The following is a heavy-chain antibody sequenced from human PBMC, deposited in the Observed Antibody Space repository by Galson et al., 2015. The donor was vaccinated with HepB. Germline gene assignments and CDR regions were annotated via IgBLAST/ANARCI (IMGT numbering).Heavy chain of an antibody. CDR2: INGRGSTR. CDR1: GFIFRHHA. J-gene: IGHJ5*02. Sequence: SLRLSCAGSGFIFRHHAMAWIRQAPGKGLERVSGINGRGSTRSYSGAVKGRFSISRDNSKDTVFLQMDNLRPEDTAVYYCVKEGAWFGGDWFDPWGQGALVTVS. CDR3: VKEGAWFGGDWFDP. V-gene: IGHV3-23*01. D-gene: IGHD3-16*01.